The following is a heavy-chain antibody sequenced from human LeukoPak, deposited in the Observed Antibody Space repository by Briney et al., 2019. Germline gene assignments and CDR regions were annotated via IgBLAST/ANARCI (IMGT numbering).Heavy chain of an antibody. CDR1: GYSISPYY. CDR2: IYYTGSGST. J-gene: IGHJ4*02. V-gene: IGHV4-59*08. D-gene: IGHD6-19*01. CDR3: ARHAVYAGSGWAFDY. Sequence: SETLSLTCSVSGYSISPYYWSWIRQPPGKGLEWIGYIYYTGSGSTSHNPSLKSRVTISVDTSKNQFSLNLNSVTAADTAVYYCARHAVYAGSGWAFDYWGQGTLVTVFS.